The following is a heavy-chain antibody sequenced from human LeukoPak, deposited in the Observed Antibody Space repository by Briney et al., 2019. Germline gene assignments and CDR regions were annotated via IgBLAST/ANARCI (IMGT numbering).Heavy chain of an antibody. D-gene: IGHD7-27*01. Sequence: GRSLRLSCAASGFTFDDYAMHWVRHAPGKGLEWVSGISWNSGSIRYADSVKGRFTISRDNAKNSLYLQMNSLRAEDTALYYCAKDRRPGENYFDYWGQGTLVTVSS. CDR3: AKDRRPGENYFDY. CDR1: GFTFDDYA. V-gene: IGHV3-9*01. CDR2: ISWNSGSI. J-gene: IGHJ4*02.